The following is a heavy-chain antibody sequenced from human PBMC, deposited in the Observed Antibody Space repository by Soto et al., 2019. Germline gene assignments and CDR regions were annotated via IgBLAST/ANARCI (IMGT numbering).Heavy chain of an antibody. CDR1: GYTFTSYG. CDR2: ISAYNGNT. V-gene: IGHV1-18*01. Sequence: ASVKVSCKASGYTFTSYGISWVRQAPGQGLEWMGWISAYNGNTNYAQKLQGRVTMTTDTSTSTAYMELRSLRSDDTAVYYCARGFRAAVQLLYYFDYWGQGTLVTVSS. CDR3: ARGFRAAVQLLYYFDY. J-gene: IGHJ4*02. D-gene: IGHD6-13*01.